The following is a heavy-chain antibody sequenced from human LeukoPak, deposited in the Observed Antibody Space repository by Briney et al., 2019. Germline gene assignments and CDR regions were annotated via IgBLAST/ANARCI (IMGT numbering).Heavy chain of an antibody. CDR2: IHSTGTT. V-gene: IGHV4-4*09. D-gene: IGHD3-16*01. Sequence: SETLSLICTVSGGSVSGHYWNWIRQPPGKGLEWIGFIHSTGTTEYNPSLRSRVTLSVDTSKNKLSPKLTSVTAADTAVYYCARGGETKRGFDYWGQGTPVTVSS. CDR1: GGSVSGHY. CDR3: ARGGETKRGFDY. J-gene: IGHJ4*02.